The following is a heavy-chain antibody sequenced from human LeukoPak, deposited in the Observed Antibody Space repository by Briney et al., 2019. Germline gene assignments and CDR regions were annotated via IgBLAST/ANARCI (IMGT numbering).Heavy chain of an antibody. V-gene: IGHV3-33*01. CDR2: IWFDGSNK. J-gene: IGHJ4*02. Sequence: PGGSLRLSCAASGFIFSNDAMHWVRQAPGKGLEWVAFIWFDGSNKHYADSVKGRSTISRDNSEDTLYPQMNSLRAEDTAVYYCVRDPSGSGFAFDSWGQGALVTVSS. D-gene: IGHD1-1*01. CDR1: GFIFSNDA. CDR3: VRDPSGSGFAFDS.